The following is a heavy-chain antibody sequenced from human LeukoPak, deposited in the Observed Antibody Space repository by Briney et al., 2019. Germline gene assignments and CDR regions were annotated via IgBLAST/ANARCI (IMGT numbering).Heavy chain of an antibody. CDR3: ARGPGGGDSSGYYFPYYYYGMDV. CDR1: GGSISSSSYY. V-gene: IGHV4-39*07. CDR2: IYYNGST. J-gene: IGHJ6*02. D-gene: IGHD3-22*01. Sequence: SETLSLTCTVSGGSISSSSYYWGWIRQPPGKGLEWIGTIYYNGSTYYNPSLKSRVTISVDTSKNQFSLKLSSVTAADTAVYYCARGPGGGDSSGYYFPYYYYGMDVWGQGTTVTVSS.